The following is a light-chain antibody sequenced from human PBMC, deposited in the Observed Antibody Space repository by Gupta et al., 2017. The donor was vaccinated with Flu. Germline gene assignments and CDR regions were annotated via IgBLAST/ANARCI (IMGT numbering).Light chain of an antibody. CDR1: NIGTKS. CDR3: QVWDDTSAHWV. V-gene: IGLV3-21*02. J-gene: IGLJ3*02. Sequence: SSVLTQPPSVSAAPGPTARITCGGDNIGTKSVHWYQQRPGQAPVLVVSDDSDRPSGIPERFSGSNSGTTATLSVSRVEAGDEADYYCQVWDDTSAHWVFGGGTKVTV. CDR2: DDS.